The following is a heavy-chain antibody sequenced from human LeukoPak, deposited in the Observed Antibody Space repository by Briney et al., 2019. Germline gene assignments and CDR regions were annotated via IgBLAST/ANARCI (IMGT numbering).Heavy chain of an antibody. CDR2: IYYSGTT. CDR3: ARDSSGYYHWFDP. Sequence: PSETLSLTCIVSGGSISNYWSWIRQPPGKGLEWIGYIYYSGTTNYNPSLKTRVTLSVDTSKNQFSLKLSSVTAADTAVYYCARDSSGYYHWFDPWGQGTLVTVSS. J-gene: IGHJ5*02. CDR1: GGSISNY. V-gene: IGHV4-59*01. D-gene: IGHD3-22*01.